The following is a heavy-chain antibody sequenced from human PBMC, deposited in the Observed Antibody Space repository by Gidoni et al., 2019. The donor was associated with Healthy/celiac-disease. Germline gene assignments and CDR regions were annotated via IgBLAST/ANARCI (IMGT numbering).Heavy chain of an antibody. D-gene: IGHD1-26*01. CDR2: ISGSGGST. CDR1: GFTFSSYA. V-gene: IGHV3-23*01. CDR3: AKGSPQSSGSPGYFDY. J-gene: IGHJ4*02. Sequence: EVQLLESGGGLVQPGGSLRLSCAASGFTFSSYAMSWVRQAPGKGLEWVSAISGSGGSTYYADSVKGRFTISRDNSKNTLYLQMNSLRAEDTAVYYCAKGSPQSSGSPGYFDYWGQGTLVTVSS.